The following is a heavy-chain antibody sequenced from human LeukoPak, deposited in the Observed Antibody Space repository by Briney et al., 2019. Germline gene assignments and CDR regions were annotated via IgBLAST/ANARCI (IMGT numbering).Heavy chain of an antibody. Sequence: SETLSLTCSVSGYSISSAYYWGWIRQPPGKGLEWIGTMYHSGSTNYNPSLKSRVTISVDTSKNQFSLKLSSVTAADTAVYFCAKGFRGDNFDYWGQGTLVTVSS. V-gene: IGHV4-38-2*02. CDR2: MYHSGST. D-gene: IGHD7-27*01. J-gene: IGHJ4*02. CDR3: AKGFRGDNFDY. CDR1: GYSISSAYY.